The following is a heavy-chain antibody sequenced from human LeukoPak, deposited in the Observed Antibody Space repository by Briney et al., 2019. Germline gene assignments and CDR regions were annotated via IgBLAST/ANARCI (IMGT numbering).Heavy chain of an antibody. CDR1: GFTFSSYW. Sequence: EGSLRLSCAASGFTFSSYWMSWVRQAPGKGLEWVANIKQDGSEKYYVDSVKGRFTISRDNAKNSLYLQMNSLRAEDTAVYYCARGTYYDILTGYYHEPPCFDYWGQGTLVTVSS. D-gene: IGHD3-9*01. CDR3: ARGTYYDILTGYYHEPPCFDY. J-gene: IGHJ4*02. V-gene: IGHV3-7*01. CDR2: IKQDGSEK.